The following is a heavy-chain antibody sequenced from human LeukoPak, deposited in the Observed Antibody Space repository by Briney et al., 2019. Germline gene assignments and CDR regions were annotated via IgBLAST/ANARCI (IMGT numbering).Heavy chain of an antibody. D-gene: IGHD3-22*01. CDR1: GGSIRNYY. V-gene: IGHV4-59*01. Sequence: SETLSLTCTVSGGSIRNYYWSWIRQPPGKGLEWIGYIYYSGSTNYNPSLKSRVTISVDTSKNQFSLRLSSVTAADTAVYYCARVGRNYDSSGYYYGHYYFDYWGQGTLVTVSS. CDR3: ARVGRNYDSSGYYYGHYYFDY. CDR2: IYYSGST. J-gene: IGHJ4*02.